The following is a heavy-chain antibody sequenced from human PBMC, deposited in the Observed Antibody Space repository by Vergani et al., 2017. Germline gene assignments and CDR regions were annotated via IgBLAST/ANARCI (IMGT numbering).Heavy chain of an antibody. CDR1: GYTFTSYG. CDR3: ARVVDYDFCSGLNYYYYYYMDV. D-gene: IGHD3-3*01. J-gene: IGHJ6*03. V-gene: IGHV1-18*01. CDR2: ISAYNGNT. Sequence: QVQLVQSGAEVKKPGASVKVSCKASGYTFTSYGISWVRQAPGQGLEWMGWISAYNGNTNYAQKLQGRVTMTTDTATSTAYMELRSLRSDDTAVYYCARVVDYDFCSGLNYYYYYYMDVWGKGTTVTVSS.